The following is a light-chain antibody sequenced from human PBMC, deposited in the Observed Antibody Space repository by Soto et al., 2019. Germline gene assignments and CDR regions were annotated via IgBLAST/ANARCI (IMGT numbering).Light chain of an antibody. CDR3: QHFGSSPPWP. CDR1: QSVSSNN. V-gene: IGKV3-20*01. CDR2: GAS. J-gene: IGKJ1*01. Sequence: ENVLTQFPGTLSLSPGERATLSCRSSQSVSSNNLAWYQQKPGQAPRLLIYGASSRAAGIPDRFRGSGSGTDFSLTISRLEPDDFAVYYCQHFGSSPPWPFGQGTKVEMK.